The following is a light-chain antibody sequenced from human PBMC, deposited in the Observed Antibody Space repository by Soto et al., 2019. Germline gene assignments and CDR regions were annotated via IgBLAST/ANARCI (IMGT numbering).Light chain of an antibody. V-gene: IGLV2-23*02. CDR1: SSDVGSYNL. J-gene: IGLJ2*01. Sequence: QSVLTQPASVSGSPGQSITISCTGTSSDVGSYNLVTWYQQHPGKAPKLIISDVTKRPSGVPDRFSGSKSGNTASLTISGLQAEDEADYDCCSYAGSNILIFGGGTKLTVL. CDR2: DVT. CDR3: CSYAGSNILI.